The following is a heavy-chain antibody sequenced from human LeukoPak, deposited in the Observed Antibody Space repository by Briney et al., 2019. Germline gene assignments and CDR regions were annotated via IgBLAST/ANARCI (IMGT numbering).Heavy chain of an antibody. CDR1: GGSISSYY. CDR3: ARDGSGSSLFDY. V-gene: IGHV4-59*01. CDR2: IYYSGST. Sequence: SETLSLTCTVSGGSISSYYWSWIRQPPGKGLEWIGYIYYSGSTNYNPSLKSRVTISVDTSKNQFSLKLSSVTAADTAVYYCARDGSGSSLFDYWGQGTLVTVSS. D-gene: IGHD3-10*01. J-gene: IGHJ4*02.